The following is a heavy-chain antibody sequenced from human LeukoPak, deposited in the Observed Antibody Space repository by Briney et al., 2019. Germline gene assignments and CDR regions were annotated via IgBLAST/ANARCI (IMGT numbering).Heavy chain of an antibody. CDR1: GFTLSNYS. J-gene: IGHJ2*01. CDR3: ARDQGSMIVVRTTIWYFDL. CDR2: INQDGSEI. V-gene: IGHV3-7*01. D-gene: IGHD3-22*01. Sequence: GGSLRLSCAASGFTLSNYSMSWIRQAPGKGLEWLANINQDGSEIYYVDSVKGRFTISRDNGKNSLYLQINSLRADDTAVYYCARDQGSMIVVRTTIWYFDLLRRGTLLTVSS.